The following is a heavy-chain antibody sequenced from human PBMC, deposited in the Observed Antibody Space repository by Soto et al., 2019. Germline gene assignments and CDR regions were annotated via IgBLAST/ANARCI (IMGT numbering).Heavy chain of an antibody. Sequence: GGVLRLSCAASGFTFSSYAMSWVRQAPGKGLEWVSAISGSGGSTYYADSVKGRFTISRDNSRNTLHLQMNSLRAEDTAVYYCAKEYGSTWIDHWGQGTPVTVSS. V-gene: IGHV3-23*01. J-gene: IGHJ4*02. D-gene: IGHD6-13*01. CDR2: ISGSGGST. CDR1: GFTFSSYA. CDR3: AKEYGSTWIDH.